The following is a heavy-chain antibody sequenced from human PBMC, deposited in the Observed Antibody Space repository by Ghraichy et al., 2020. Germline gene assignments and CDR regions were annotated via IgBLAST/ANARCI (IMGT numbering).Heavy chain of an antibody. CDR1: GASISSNY. CDR3: ASLYDISGYFYWYFDL. V-gene: IGHV4-59*08. CDR2: IYNSGST. Sequence: GSLSLTCTVSGASISSNYWSWIRQPPGKGLEWIGYIYNSGSTNYNPSLKSRVTISVDTSKNQFSLKLSSVTSADTAVYYCASLYDISGYFYWYFDLWGRGTLVTVSS. J-gene: IGHJ2*01. D-gene: IGHD3-22*01.